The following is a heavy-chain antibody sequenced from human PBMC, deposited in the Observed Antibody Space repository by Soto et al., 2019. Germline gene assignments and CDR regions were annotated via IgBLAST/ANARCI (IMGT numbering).Heavy chain of an antibody. CDR2: IRSKAYGGTT. CDR1: GFTFGDYA. V-gene: IGHV3-49*04. D-gene: IGHD3-22*01. CDR3: TREDYYDSTGRSPYGMDV. J-gene: IGHJ6*02. Sequence: PGGSLRLSCAASGFTFGDYAMSWVRQAPGKGLEWVGFIRSKAYGGTTEYAASVKGRFTISRDDPKSIAYLQMNSLKTEDTAVYYCTREDYYDSTGRSPYGMDVWGQGTTVTVSS.